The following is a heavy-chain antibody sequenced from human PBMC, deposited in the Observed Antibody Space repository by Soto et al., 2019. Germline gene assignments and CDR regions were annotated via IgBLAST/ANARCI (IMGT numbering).Heavy chain of an antibody. CDR1: GYTFTSYG. V-gene: IGHV1-18*01. Sequence: ASVKVSCKASGYTFTSYGISWVRQAPGQGLEWMGWISAYNGNTNYAQKLQGRVTMTTDTSTSTAYMELRSLRSDDTAVYYCATDLGYCSSASCPNWFDPWGQGTLVTVSS. D-gene: IGHD2-2*01. J-gene: IGHJ5*02. CDR3: ATDLGYCSSASCPNWFDP. CDR2: ISAYNGNT.